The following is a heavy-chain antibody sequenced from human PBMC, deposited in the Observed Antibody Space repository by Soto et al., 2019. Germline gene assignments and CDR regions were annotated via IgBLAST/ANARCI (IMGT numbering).Heavy chain of an antibody. D-gene: IGHD2-21*02. CDR1: GFTFSSCA. CDR2: ISYDGSNK. Sequence: QVQLVESGGGVVQPGRSLRLSCAASGFTFSSCAMHWVRQAPGKGLEWVAVISYDGSNKYYADSVKGRFTISRDNSKNTLYLQMNSLRAEDTAVYYCASEHIVVVTVLQYWGQGTLVTVSS. CDR3: ASEHIVVVTVLQY. V-gene: IGHV3-30-3*01. J-gene: IGHJ4*02.